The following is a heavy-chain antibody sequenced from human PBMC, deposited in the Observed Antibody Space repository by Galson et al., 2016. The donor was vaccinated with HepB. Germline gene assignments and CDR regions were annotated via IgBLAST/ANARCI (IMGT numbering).Heavy chain of an antibody. CDR3: ARQYNFWSGYSESYYGMDV. V-gene: IGHV5-51*01. J-gene: IGHJ6*02. CDR2: IYPGASEI. CDR1: GYSFPYYW. Sequence: QSGAEVKKAGESLQISCKASGYSFPYYWIGWVRQKPGKGLEWMGIIYPGASEIRYSPSFQGQVTMSVDKSISTAFLQWSSLKASDTAMYYCARQYNFWSGYSESYYGMDVWGQGTTVTVSS. D-gene: IGHD3-3*01.